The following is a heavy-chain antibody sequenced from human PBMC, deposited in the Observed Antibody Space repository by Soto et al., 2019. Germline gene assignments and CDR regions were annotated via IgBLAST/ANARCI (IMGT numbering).Heavy chain of an antibody. Sequence: QVQLQESGPGLVKPSQTLSLTCTFSGGSISSGGYYWNWIRQHPGKGLEWIGYIYYSGSTYYNPSLESRVTISVDTSKNPFSLKLSSVTAADTAVYYCAREPSIWGQGTLVTVSS. CDR1: GGSISSGGYY. CDR3: AREPSI. V-gene: IGHV4-31*03. J-gene: IGHJ4*02. CDR2: IYYSGST.